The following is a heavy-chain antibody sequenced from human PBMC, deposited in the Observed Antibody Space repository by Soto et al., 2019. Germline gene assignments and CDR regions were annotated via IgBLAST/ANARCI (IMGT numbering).Heavy chain of an antibody. J-gene: IGHJ4*02. D-gene: IGHD4-17*01. CDR1: GGSVIDKTYY. Sequence: PSETLSLTCSVSGGSVIDKTYYCICIRQRPWKRLEWIGYVYYSGTTNYNPSLKSRVTISVDLSKNRFSLRLSSVTTADTALYYCARTTAVPNTLRSRYFFDYWGQGTLVTVSS. CDR2: VYYSGTT. CDR3: ARTTAVPNTLRSRYFFDY. V-gene: IGHV4-61*01.